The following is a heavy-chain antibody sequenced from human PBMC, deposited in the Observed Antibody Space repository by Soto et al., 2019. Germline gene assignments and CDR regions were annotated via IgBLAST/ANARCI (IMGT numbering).Heavy chain of an antibody. Sequence: QVQLQESGPGLVKPSETLSLTCTVSGGSISSYYWGWIRQPPGKGLEWIGYIDYSGSTNYKPSLKSRVTISVDTSKNQFSLKLSSVTAADTAVYYCARYGAGGAWGGYWGQGTLVTVSS. CDR1: GGSISSYY. V-gene: IGHV4-59*01. J-gene: IGHJ4*02. CDR2: IDYSGST. D-gene: IGHD7-27*01. CDR3: ARYGAGGAWGGY.